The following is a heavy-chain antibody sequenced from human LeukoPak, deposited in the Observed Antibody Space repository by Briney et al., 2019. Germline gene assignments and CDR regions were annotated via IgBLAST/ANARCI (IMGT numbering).Heavy chain of an antibody. CDR1: GYTFTSYD. CDR2: MNPNSGNT. D-gene: IGHD6-19*01. Sequence: GASVKVSCKASGYTFTSYDINWVRQATGQGLEGMGWMNPNSGNTGYAKKFQGRVTITRNTSISTAYMELSSLRSEDTAVYYCARGTQYSSGWYDYWGQGTLVTVSS. CDR3: ARGTQYSSGWYDY. J-gene: IGHJ4*02. V-gene: IGHV1-8*01.